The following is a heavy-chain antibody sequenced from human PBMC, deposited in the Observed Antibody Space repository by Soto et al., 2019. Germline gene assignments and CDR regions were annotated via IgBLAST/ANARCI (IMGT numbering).Heavy chain of an antibody. D-gene: IGHD3-22*01. V-gene: IGHV3-21*01. CDR2: ISSSTSYI. CDR1: GFTFSSYS. J-gene: IGHJ6*02. Sequence: EVQLVESGGGLVKPGGSLRLSCAASGFTFSSYSMNWVRQAPGKGLEWVSSISSSTSYIYYADSVKGRFTISRDNAKNSLYLQMTSLRAEGTAVYYCARVVDYYDPYYYYGMDVWGQGTTVTVSS. CDR3: ARVVDYYDPYYYYGMDV.